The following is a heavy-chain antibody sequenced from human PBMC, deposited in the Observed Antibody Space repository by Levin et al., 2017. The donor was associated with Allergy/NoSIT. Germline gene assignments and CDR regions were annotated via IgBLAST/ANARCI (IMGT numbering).Heavy chain of an antibody. V-gene: IGHV4-30-4*01. CDR1: GGSIRSGDYY. J-gene: IGHJ6*02. Sequence: SQTLSLTCTVSGGSIRSGDYYWSWIRQPPGKGLEWIGYIYYSGSTYYNPSLKSRVTISVDTSKNQFSLKLSSVTAADTAVYYCARANPNTLFGELGPEYYGMDVWGQGTTVTVSS. CDR2: IYYSGST. D-gene: IGHD3-10*02. CDR3: ARANPNTLFGELGPEYYGMDV.